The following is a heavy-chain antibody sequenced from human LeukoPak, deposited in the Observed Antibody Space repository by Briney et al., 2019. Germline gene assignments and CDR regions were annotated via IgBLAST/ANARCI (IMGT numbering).Heavy chain of an antibody. CDR2: INHSGST. D-gene: IGHD2-15*01. Sequence: PSETLSLTCAVYGGSFSGYYWSWIRQPPGKGLEWIGEINHSGSTNYNPSLKSRVTMSVDTSKNQFSLKLSSVTAADTAVYYCARGRRIVVVLGTTRTHRDYYMDVWGKGTTVTVSS. J-gene: IGHJ6*03. V-gene: IGHV4-34*01. CDR3: ARGRRIVVVLGTTRTHRDYYMDV. CDR1: GGSFSGYY.